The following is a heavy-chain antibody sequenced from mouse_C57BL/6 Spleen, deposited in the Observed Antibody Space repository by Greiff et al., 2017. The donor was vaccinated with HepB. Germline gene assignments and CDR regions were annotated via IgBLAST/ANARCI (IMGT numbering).Heavy chain of an antibody. Sequence: QVQLQQSGAELVRPGTSVKMSCKASGYTFTNYWIGWAKQRPGHGLEWIGDIYPGGGYTNYNEKFKGKATLTADKSSSTAYMQFSSLTSEDSAIYYCARIATVVAKGYYFDYWGQGTTLTVSS. V-gene: IGHV1-63*01. CDR3: ARIATVVAKGYYFDY. D-gene: IGHD1-1*01. CDR2: IYPGGGYT. J-gene: IGHJ2*01. CDR1: GYTFTNYW.